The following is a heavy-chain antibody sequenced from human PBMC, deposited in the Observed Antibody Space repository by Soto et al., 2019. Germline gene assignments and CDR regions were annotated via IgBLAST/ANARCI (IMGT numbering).Heavy chain of an antibody. CDR3: VRSRQMESGNDYGLDV. CDR2: YHSGGST. CDR1: GVSLNTADTW. V-gene: IGHV4-30-4*01. Sequence: QVQLQESGSGLVKPSQSLSLTCTVSGVSLNTADTWWSWIRQSPGKGLEFIGYYHSGGSTYYDASFRSRVIISADTSNSQFSLKVSSVTVADTAVYFCVRSRQMESGNDYGLDVLGQGTTVTVSS. J-gene: IGHJ6*02. D-gene: IGHD1-1*01.